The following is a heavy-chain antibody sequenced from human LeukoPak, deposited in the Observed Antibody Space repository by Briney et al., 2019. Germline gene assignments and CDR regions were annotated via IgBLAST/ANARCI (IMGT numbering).Heavy chain of an antibody. V-gene: IGHV1-18*01. CDR3: ARGTELLWFGELSSLDI. CDR2: ISAYNGNT. D-gene: IGHD3-10*01. J-gene: IGHJ3*02. CDR1: GYTFTSYG. Sequence: ASVKVSFKASGYTFTSYGISWVRQAPGQGLEWMGWISAYNGNTNYAQKLQGRVTMTTDTSTSTAYMELRSLRSDDTAVYYCARGTELLWFGELSSLDIWGQGTMVTVSS.